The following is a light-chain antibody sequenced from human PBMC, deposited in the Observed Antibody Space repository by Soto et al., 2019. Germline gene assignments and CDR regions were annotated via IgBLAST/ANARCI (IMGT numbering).Light chain of an antibody. V-gene: IGKV3-11*01. CDR2: DTS. J-gene: IGKJ1*01. Sequence: EIVLTQSPAPLSSSPGERATPSCRASQTVSNKLAWYQHKPGQAPRLLIYDTSNRATGIPARFSGSGSGTDLTLTISSLEPEDFAVYYCHQRKSWPRTFGRGTKVDIK. CDR3: HQRKSWPRT. CDR1: QTVSNK.